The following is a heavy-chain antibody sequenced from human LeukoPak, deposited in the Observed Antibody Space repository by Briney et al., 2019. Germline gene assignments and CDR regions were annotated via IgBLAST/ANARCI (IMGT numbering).Heavy chain of an antibody. CDR1: GFTFSSYG. J-gene: IGHJ4*01. D-gene: IGHD4-17*01. CDR3: AKANTVTKRYFDY. Sequence: PGRSLRLSCAASGFTFSSYGMHWVRQAPGKGLEWVAVISHDGSNKYYADSVKGRFTISRDNSKNTLYLQMNSLRAEDTAVYYCAKANTVTKRYFDYWGQEPWSPSPQ. CDR2: ISHDGSNK. V-gene: IGHV3-30*18.